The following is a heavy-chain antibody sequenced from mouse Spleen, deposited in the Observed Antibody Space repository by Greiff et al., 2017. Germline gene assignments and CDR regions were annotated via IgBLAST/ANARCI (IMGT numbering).Heavy chain of an antibody. CDR2: ISSGSSTI. CDR1: GFTFSDYG. D-gene: IGHD1-1*01. V-gene: IGHV5-17*01. CDR3: ARNHYYGSSYWFAY. J-gene: IGHJ3*01. Sequence: EVKVVESGGGLVKPGGSLKLSCAASGFTFSDYGMHWVRQAPEKGLEWVAYISSGSSTIYYADTVKGRFTISRDNAKNTLFLQMTSLRSEDTAMYYCARNHYYGSSYWFAYWGQGTLVTVSA.